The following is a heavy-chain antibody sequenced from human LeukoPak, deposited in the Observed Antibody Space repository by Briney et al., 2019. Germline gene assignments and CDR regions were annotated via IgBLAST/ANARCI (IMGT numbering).Heavy chain of an antibody. Sequence: GGSLRLSCAASGFTFSSYAMSWVRQAPGKGLEWVSAISGSGGSTYYADSVKGRFTISRDNSKNTLYLQMNSLRAEDTAVYYCAKGGYCSSTSCPPYYYYYGMDVWGQGTTVTASS. CDR1: GFTFSSYA. CDR3: AKGGYCSSTSCPPYYYYYGMDV. J-gene: IGHJ6*02. V-gene: IGHV3-23*01. D-gene: IGHD2-2*01. CDR2: ISGSGGST.